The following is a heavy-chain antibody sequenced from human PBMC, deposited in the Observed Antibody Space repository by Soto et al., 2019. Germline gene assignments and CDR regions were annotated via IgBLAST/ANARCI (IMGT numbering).Heavy chain of an antibody. V-gene: IGHV3-23*01. D-gene: IGHD4-17*01. CDR2: ISGSGGST. Sequence: EVQLLESGGGLVQPGGSLRLSCAASGFTFSSYAMSWVRQAPGKGLEWVSAISGSGGSTYYADSVKGRFTISRDNSKNTLYLKINSLRAEDTDVYYCANGGATVTTFFDYWGQGTLVTVSS. CDR3: ANGGATVTTFFDY. CDR1: GFTFSSYA. J-gene: IGHJ4*02.